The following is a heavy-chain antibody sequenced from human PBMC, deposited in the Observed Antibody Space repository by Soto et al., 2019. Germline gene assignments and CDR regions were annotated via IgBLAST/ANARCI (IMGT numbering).Heavy chain of an antibody. V-gene: IGHV4-59*01. CDR2: IYYSGST. D-gene: IGHD3-10*01. J-gene: IGHJ5*02. CDR1: GGSISSYY. CDR3: GGGGEDFHAGSVQRGLGPAP. Sequence: PSETLSLTCTVSGGSISSYYWSWIRQPPGKGLEWIGYIYYSGSTNYNPSLKSRVTISVDTSKNQFSLKLRSGNTADTGGYFCGGGGEDFHAGSVQRGLGPAPGARGTLVPVPS.